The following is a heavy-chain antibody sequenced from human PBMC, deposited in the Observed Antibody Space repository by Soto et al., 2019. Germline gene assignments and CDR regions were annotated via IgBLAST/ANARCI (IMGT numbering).Heavy chain of an antibody. V-gene: IGHV5-51*01. Sequence: GESLKISCKGSGYSFTSYWIGWVRQMPGKGLEWMGIIYPGDSDTRYSPSFQGQVTISADKSISTAYLQWSSLKASDTAMYYCASLMITFGGVIVPRFDYWGQGTLVTVSS. J-gene: IGHJ4*02. CDR1: GYSFTSYW. D-gene: IGHD3-16*02. CDR2: IYPGDSDT. CDR3: ASLMITFGGVIVPRFDY.